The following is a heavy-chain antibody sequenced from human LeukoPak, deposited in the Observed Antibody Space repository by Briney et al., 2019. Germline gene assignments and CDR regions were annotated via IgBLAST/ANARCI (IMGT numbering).Heavy chain of an antibody. CDR2: ISSSGSTI. Sequence: AGGSLRLSCAASGFTFSDYYMSWIRQAPGKGLEWVSYISSSGSTIYYADSVKGRFTISRDNAKNSLYLQMNSLRAEDTAVYYCARADGGLWFGELLYKPATNSDAFDIWGQGTMVTVSS. J-gene: IGHJ3*02. D-gene: IGHD3-10*01. V-gene: IGHV3-11*01. CDR3: ARADGGLWFGELLYKPATNSDAFDI. CDR1: GFTFSDYY.